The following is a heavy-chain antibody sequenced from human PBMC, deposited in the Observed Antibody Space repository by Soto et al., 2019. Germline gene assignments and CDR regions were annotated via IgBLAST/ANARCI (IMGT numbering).Heavy chain of an antibody. V-gene: IGHV4-59*01. CDR3: ARDRGELGGPFVAFDI. CDR1: GGSISSYY. D-gene: IGHD1-26*01. CDR2: IYYSGST. J-gene: IGHJ3*02. Sequence: PSETLSLTCTVSGGSISSYYWSWIRQPPGKGLEWIGYIYYSGSTNYNPSLKSRVTISVDTSKNQFSLKLSSVTAADTAVYYCARDRGELGGPFVAFDICGQGTMVTV.